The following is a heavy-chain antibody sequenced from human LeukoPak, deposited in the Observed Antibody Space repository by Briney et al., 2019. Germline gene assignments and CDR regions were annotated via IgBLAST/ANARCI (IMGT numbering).Heavy chain of an antibody. V-gene: IGHV4-59*01. J-gene: IGHJ4*02. D-gene: IGHD5-24*01. Sequence: SETLSLTCTVSGGSISSYYWSWIRQPPGKGLEWIGYIYYSGSTNYNPSLKSRVTISVDTSKNQLSLKLSSVTAADTAVYYCARDRRGMATSDYWGQGTLVTVSS. CDR2: IYYSGST. CDR3: ARDRRGMATSDY. CDR1: GGSISSYY.